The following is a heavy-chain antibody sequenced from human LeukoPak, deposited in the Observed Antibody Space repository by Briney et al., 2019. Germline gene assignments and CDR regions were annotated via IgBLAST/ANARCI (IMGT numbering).Heavy chain of an antibody. Sequence: SETLSLTCAVYGGSSSGYYWSWIRQPPGKGLEWIGEINHSGSTNYNPSLKSRVTISVDTSKNQFSLKLSSVTAADTAVYYCARESPLTSSPFYYYYGMDVWGQGTTVTVSS. J-gene: IGHJ6*02. CDR2: INHSGST. CDR1: GGSSSGYY. CDR3: ARESPLTSSPFYYYYGMDV. D-gene: IGHD4-11*01. V-gene: IGHV4-34*01.